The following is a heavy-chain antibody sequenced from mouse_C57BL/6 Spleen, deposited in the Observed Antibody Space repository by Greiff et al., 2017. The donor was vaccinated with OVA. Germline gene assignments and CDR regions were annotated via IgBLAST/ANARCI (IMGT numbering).Heavy chain of an antibody. Sequence: VKLQESGAELVRPGTSVKVSCKASGYAFTNYLIEWVKQRPGQGLEWIGVINPGSGGTNYNEKFKGKATLTADKSSSTAYMQLSSLTSEDSAVYFCARRRELLDYVYYYAMDYWGQGTSVTVSS. V-gene: IGHV1-54*01. D-gene: IGHD2-4*01. CDR1: GYAFTNYL. CDR3: ARRRELLDYVYYYAMDY. CDR2: INPGSGGT. J-gene: IGHJ4*01.